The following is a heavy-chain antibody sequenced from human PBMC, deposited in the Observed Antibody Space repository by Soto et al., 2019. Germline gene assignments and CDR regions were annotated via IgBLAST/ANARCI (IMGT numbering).Heavy chain of an antibody. V-gene: IGHV3-21*01. D-gene: IGHD2-21*02. CDR3: ARVYYCGGDCYLDAFDI. Sequence: GWSLRLSCASSVFTFISYSMNWVRQAPGKGLEWVSSISSSSSYIYYADSVKGRFTISRDNAKNSLYLQMNSLRAEDTAVYYCARVYYCGGDCYLDAFDIWGQGTMVTVSS. J-gene: IGHJ3*02. CDR2: ISSSSSYI. CDR1: VFTFISYS.